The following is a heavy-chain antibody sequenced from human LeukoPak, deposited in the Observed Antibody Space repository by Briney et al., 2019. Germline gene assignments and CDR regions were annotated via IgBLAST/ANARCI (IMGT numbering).Heavy chain of an antibody. D-gene: IGHD3-22*01. CDR1: GFTFSSYG. CDR3: AKDGWGSSGYYDY. Sequence: GGSLRLSCAASGFTFSSYGMHWVRQAPGKGLEWVAFIRYDGSNEYYADSVKGRFTISRDNSKNTLYLQMNSLRAEDTAVYYCAKDGWGSSGYYDYWGQGTLVTVSS. J-gene: IGHJ4*02. V-gene: IGHV3-30*02. CDR2: IRYDGSNE.